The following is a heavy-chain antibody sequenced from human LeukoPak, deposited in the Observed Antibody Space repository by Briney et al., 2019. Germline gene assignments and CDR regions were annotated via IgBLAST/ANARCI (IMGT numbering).Heavy chain of an antibody. CDR2: MNPNSGNT. V-gene: IGHV1-8*01. J-gene: IGHJ4*02. CDR1: GYTFTSYD. CDR3: ARLSGASFATAFDY. D-gene: IGHD4-17*01. Sequence: ASVKVSCKASGYTFTSYDINWVRQATGQGLEWMGWMNPNSGNTGYAQKFQGRVTMTRNTSISTAYMELSSLRSEDTAVYYCARLSGASFATAFDYWGQGTLVTVSS.